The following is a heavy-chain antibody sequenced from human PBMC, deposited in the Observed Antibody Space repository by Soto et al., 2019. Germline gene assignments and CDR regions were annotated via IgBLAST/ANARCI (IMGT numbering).Heavy chain of an antibody. V-gene: IGHV4-39*07. CDR3: ARVLRGWFDP. Sequence: SETLSLTCIVSGESISSSSYYWGWIRQPPGKGLEWIGSIYYSGITNYKASLKSRVTMSVDKTKNDVSLKLTSVTAADTAVYYCARVLRGWFDPWGQGTPVTVSS. CDR2: IYYSGIT. CDR1: GESISSSSYY. J-gene: IGHJ5*02.